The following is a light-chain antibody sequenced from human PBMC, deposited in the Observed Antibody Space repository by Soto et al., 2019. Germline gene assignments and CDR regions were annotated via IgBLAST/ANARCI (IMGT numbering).Light chain of an antibody. J-gene: IGLJ3*02. Sequence: QSALTQPPSVSGAPGQRVTISCTGSSSNIGAGYVVHWYQQLPGTAPKLLIYGNSNRPSGVPDRFSGSKSGTSASLAITGLHAEDEADYYCQSYDSSLSGWVFGGGTQLTVL. V-gene: IGLV1-40*01. CDR3: QSYDSSLSGWV. CDR1: SSNIGAGYV. CDR2: GNS.